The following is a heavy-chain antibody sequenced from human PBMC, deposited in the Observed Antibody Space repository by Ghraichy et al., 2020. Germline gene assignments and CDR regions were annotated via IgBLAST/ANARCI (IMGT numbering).Heavy chain of an antibody. J-gene: IGHJ1*01. CDR1: GFTFTSHG. Sequence: GESLNISCAASGFTFTSHGMHWVRQAPGKGLEWVAIIAYDGSSKYYVESAKGRFAISRDNSKNTLYLQMNSLRTEDTAVYYCAKGGRYSSSWYDFLQNWGQGTLVTVSS. CDR2: IAYDGSSK. V-gene: IGHV3-30*18. CDR3: AKGGRYSSSWYDFLQN. D-gene: IGHD6-13*01.